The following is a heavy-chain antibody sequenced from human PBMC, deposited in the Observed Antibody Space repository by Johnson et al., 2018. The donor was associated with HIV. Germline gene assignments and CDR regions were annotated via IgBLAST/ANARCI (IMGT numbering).Heavy chain of an antibody. CDR1: GFTFSSYA. Sequence: VQLVESGGGLVQPGGSLRLSCAVSGFTFSSYAIHWVRQAPGKGLEYVSAISSNGGSTYYANSVKGRFTISRDNSKNTLYLQMNSLRAEDTAVFYCARDRKWVGARSGDAFDIWGQGTMVTVSS. CDR2: ISSNGGST. V-gene: IGHV3-64*01. J-gene: IGHJ3*02. CDR3: ARDRKWVGARSGDAFDI. D-gene: IGHD2-15*01.